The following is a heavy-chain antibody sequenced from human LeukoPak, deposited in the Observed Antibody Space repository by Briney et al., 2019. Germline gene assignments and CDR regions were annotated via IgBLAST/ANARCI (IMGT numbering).Heavy chain of an antibody. CDR2: ISGSGGST. J-gene: IGHJ4*02. V-gene: IGHV3-23*01. CDR1: GFTFRSNA. CDR3: AKGGVAAARDY. Sequence: TGGSLRLSCTDSGFTFRSNAMSWVRQAPEKGLEWVSTISGSGGSTHYADSVKGRFTISRDNSKNTLYMQMNSLRTEDTAVYYCAKGGVAAARDYWGQGTLVTVSS. D-gene: IGHD6-13*01.